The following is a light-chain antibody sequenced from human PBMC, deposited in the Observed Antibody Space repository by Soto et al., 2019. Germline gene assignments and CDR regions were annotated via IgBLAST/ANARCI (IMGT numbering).Light chain of an antibody. CDR2: DAS. CDR3: QQYDNPALT. Sequence: DIHMTQSPSTLSGSVGDRVTITCRASQTISSWLAWYQQKPGKAPKLLIYDASNLETGVPSRFSGSGSGTDFTFTISSLQPEDIATYYCQQYDNPALTFGGGTKVDI. J-gene: IGKJ4*01. CDR1: QTISSW. V-gene: IGKV1-33*01.